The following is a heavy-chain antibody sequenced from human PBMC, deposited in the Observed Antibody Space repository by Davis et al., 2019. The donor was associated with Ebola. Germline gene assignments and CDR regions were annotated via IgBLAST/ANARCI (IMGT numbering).Heavy chain of an antibody. Sequence: PGGSLRLSCAASGFIFSSYAMHWVRQAPGKGLEYVSAISSNGGSTFYGSSVKGRFTISRDNSKNTLYLQMGSLRAEDMAVYYCARTYGETILDYYYGMDVWGQGTTVTVSS. CDR3: ARTYGETILDYYYGMDV. D-gene: IGHD4-17*01. CDR1: GFIFSSYA. CDR2: ISSNGGST. V-gene: IGHV3-64*01. J-gene: IGHJ6*02.